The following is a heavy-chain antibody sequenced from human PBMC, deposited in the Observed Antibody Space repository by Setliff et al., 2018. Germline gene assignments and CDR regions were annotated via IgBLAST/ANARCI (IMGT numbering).Heavy chain of an antibody. CDR3: VRGSKKWLQFDFFDY. CDR2: INPNSGDT. Sequence: GASVKVSCKASGYTFGAHYIHWVRQAPGQGFEWMGWINPNSGDTNYAQNFQGRVTMTRDTSINTVYLEVTSLRSEDMAVYYCVRGSKKWLQFDFFDYWGQGTLVTVSS. CDR1: GYTFGAHY. J-gene: IGHJ4*02. D-gene: IGHD5-12*01. V-gene: IGHV1-2*02.